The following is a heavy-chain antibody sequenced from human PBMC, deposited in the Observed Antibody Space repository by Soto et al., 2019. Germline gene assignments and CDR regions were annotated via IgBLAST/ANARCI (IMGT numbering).Heavy chain of an antibody. CDR3: AISQDRGGRTTFIY. CDR2: INWKSDI. CDR1: GFTFDDNA. V-gene: IGHV3-9*01. Sequence: LRLSCAVSGFTFDDNAMHWVRQSTEKGLECVSGINWKSDICYADSVKGRFTISRDNAENSLYLQMNSLRAEDTALYYCAISQDRGGRTTFIYWGQGTQVTVSS. D-gene: IGHD3-16*01. J-gene: IGHJ4*02.